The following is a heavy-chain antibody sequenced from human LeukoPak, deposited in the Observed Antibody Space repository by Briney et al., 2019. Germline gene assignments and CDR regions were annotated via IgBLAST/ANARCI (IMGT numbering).Heavy chain of an antibody. CDR2: INHSGST. D-gene: IGHD3-22*01. CDR1: GGSFSGYY. Sequence: PSETLSLTCAVYGGSFSGYYWSWIRQPPGKGLEWIGEINHSGSTNYNPSLKSRVTISVDTSKNQFSLKLSSVAAADTAMYYCATILVVTDTAFDIWGQGTMVTVSS. V-gene: IGHV4-34*01. CDR3: ATILVVTDTAFDI. J-gene: IGHJ3*02.